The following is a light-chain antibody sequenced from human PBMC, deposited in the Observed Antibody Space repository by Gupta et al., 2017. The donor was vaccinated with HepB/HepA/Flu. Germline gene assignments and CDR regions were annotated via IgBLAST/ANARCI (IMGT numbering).Light chain of an antibody. J-gene: IGLJ2*01. CDR1: SSNIGAGYD. Sequence: SVLTQPPPVSGAPGQRVPISCNGSSSNIGAGYDVHWYQQLPGTAPKLLIYGNSNRPSGVPDRFSGSKSGTSASLAITGLQAEDEADYYCQSYDSSLSGVVFGGGTKLTVL. CDR2: GNS. V-gene: IGLV1-40*01. CDR3: QSYDSSLSGVV.